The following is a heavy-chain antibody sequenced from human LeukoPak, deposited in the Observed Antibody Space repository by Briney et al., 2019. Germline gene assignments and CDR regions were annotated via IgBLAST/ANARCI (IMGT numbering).Heavy chain of an antibody. CDR3: AREGAKDDDFWSGYYNPHY. V-gene: IGHV3-21*06. D-gene: IGHD3-3*01. Sequence: KPGGSLRLSCVPSGFTFSNYSLSWVRQAPGKGLEWVSSISSSSIYIYYADSVKGRFTISRDNGKSSLYLQMNSLRAEDTAIYYCAREGAKDDDFWSGYYNPHYWGQGTLVTVSS. J-gene: IGHJ4*02. CDR2: ISSSSIYI. CDR1: GFTFSNYS.